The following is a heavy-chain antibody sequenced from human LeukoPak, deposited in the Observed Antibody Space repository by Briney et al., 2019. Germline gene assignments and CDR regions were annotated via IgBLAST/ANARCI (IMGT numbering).Heavy chain of an antibody. J-gene: IGHJ3*02. Sequence: GGSLRLSCAASGFTFSSYDMNWVRQAPGKGLEWVSYIGGGGSTIYYADSVKGRFTISRDNAKNSLYLQMNRLRGEDTGVYYCARDYLVGGTDALDIWGQGTMVTVSS. CDR2: IGGGGSTI. V-gene: IGHV3-48*03. D-gene: IGHD1-1*01. CDR3: ARDYLVGGTDALDI. CDR1: GFTFSSYD.